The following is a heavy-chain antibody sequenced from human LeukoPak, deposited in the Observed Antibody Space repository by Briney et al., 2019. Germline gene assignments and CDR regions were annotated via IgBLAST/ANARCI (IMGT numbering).Heavy chain of an antibody. Sequence: SETLSLTCAVSGWSFSGYYWTWIRQPPGKGLEWIGEINHSGSTNYNPSLKSRVTISVDTSKNQFSLKLSSVTAADTAVYYCARVYWGGRGDFDYWGQGTLVTVSS. CDR1: GWSFSGYY. CDR3: ARVYWGGRGDFDY. J-gene: IGHJ4*02. D-gene: IGHD7-27*01. CDR2: INHSGST. V-gene: IGHV4-34*01.